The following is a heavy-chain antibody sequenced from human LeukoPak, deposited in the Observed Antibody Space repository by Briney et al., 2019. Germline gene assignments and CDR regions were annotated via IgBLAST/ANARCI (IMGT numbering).Heavy chain of an antibody. Sequence: SETLSLTCTVSGGSISGYYWSWIRRPAGKGLEWIGRIYPSGSTNYNPSLKSRVTMSVDTSKNQFSLGLSSVTAADTAVYYCARGSPGVAALTFDYWGQGTLVTVSS. CDR3: ARGSPGVAALTFDY. CDR2: IYPSGST. D-gene: IGHD4/OR15-4a*01. CDR1: GGSISGYY. J-gene: IGHJ4*02. V-gene: IGHV4-4*07.